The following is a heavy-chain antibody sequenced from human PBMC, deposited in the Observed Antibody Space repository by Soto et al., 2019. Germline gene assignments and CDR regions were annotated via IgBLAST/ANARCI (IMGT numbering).Heavy chain of an antibody. J-gene: IGHJ6*02. Sequence: QVQLVESGGGVVQPGRSLRLSCAASGFTFSSYAMHWVRQAPGKGLEWVAVISYDGSNKYYADSVKGRFTISRDNSKNTLYLQMNSLRAEDTAVYYCARELQKASYYGMDVWGQGTTVTVSS. V-gene: IGHV3-30-3*01. D-gene: IGHD1-1*01. CDR3: ARELQKASYYGMDV. CDR2: ISYDGSNK. CDR1: GFTFSSYA.